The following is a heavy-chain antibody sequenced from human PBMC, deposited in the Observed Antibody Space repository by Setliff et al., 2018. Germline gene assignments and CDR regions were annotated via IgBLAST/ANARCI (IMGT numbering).Heavy chain of an antibody. Sequence: LRLSCAASGFIFSDHYMDWVRQAPGRGLEWVARSRDKASSYTTEYAASVKGRFIIGRDNSKNSVYLQMNSLKTEDAAVYFCVRTVVPGYYFDSWGQGTLVTVSS. CDR1: GFIFSDHY. D-gene: IGHD3-10*01. CDR2: SRDKASSYTT. J-gene: IGHJ4*02. CDR3: VRTVVPGYYFDS. V-gene: IGHV3-72*01.